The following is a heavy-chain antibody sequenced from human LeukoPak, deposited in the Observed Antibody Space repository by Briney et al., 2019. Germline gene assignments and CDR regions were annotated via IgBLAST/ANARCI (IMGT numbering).Heavy chain of an antibody. D-gene: IGHD2-2*02. J-gene: IGHJ3*02. Sequence: SVKVSCKASGGTFSSYAISWVRQAPGQGLEWMGGIIPFFGTANYAQKFQGRVTITADESTSTAYMELSSLRSEDTAVYYCAREGGVVPAAIVPAFDIWGQGTMVTVSS. CDR2: IIPFFGTA. CDR1: GGTFSSYA. CDR3: AREGGVVPAAIVPAFDI. V-gene: IGHV1-69*13.